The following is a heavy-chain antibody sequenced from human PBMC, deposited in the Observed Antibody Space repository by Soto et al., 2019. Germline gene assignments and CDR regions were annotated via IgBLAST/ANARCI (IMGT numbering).Heavy chain of an antibody. CDR1: GFTFSSYS. CDR2: ISRSSDYI. D-gene: IGHD3-16*01. CDR3: ARDLGRRDGPDC. J-gene: IGHJ4*02. V-gene: IGHV3-21*01. Sequence: EVQLVESGGGLVKPGGSLRLSCAASGFTFSSYSMNWVRQAPGKGLEWVSSISRSSDYIYYAGSVEGRFTISRDNARNSLYLQMDSLRGDDTAVYYCARDLGRRDGPDCWGQGTLVTVSS.